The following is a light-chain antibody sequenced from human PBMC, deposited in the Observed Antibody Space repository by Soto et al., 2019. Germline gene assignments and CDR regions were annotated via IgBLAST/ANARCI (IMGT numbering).Light chain of an antibody. J-gene: IGKJ4*02. CDR3: MPGSHCPPA. Sequence: DVVMTQSPLSLPVTLGQPASISCRSSRSLVYSDGNAYLNWFQQMPGQSPRRLIYKASNRGSGVPDRFRSSGSGTDFTLQINTVETDNVGESYCMPGSHCPPAFGRATRVEI. V-gene: IGKV2-30*01. CDR1: RSLVYSDGNAY. CDR2: KAS.